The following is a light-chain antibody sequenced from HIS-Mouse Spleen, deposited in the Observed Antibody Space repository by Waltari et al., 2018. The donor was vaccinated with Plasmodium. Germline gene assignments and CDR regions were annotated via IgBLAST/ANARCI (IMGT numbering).Light chain of an antibody. V-gene: IGKV1-9*01. J-gene: IGKJ2*01. CDR3: QQLNSYPYT. CDR1: QGISSY. CDR2: AAS. Sequence: DIQLTQSPSFLSASVVDRVPITCRASQGISSYLAWYQQNPWKAPKLLIYAASTLQSGVPSRFSGIGSGTEFTLTISSLQPEDFATYYCQQLNSYPYTFGQGTKLEIK.